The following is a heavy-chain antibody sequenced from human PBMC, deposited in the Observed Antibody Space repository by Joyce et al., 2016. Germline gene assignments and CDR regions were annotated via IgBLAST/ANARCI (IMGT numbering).Heavy chain of an antibody. D-gene: IGHD3-16*01. Sequence: QLVESGGGVVKAGGSLRLSCEASGSTFSSSSRSWFRQAPGKGMEWVAAISATSYYIFHAGTVRGRFTVSRDNAKKTLYLQMNSLRAEDSAVFYCARGGISYYYAMDVWGQGTTVTVSS. CDR1: GSTFSSSS. V-gene: IGHV3-21*01. CDR2: ISATSYYI. J-gene: IGHJ6*02. CDR3: ARGGISYYYAMDV.